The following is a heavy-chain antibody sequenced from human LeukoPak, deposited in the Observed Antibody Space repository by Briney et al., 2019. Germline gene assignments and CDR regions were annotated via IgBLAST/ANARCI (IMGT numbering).Heavy chain of an antibody. J-gene: IGHJ4*02. Sequence: PGGSLRLSCTASGFIFSGSWMAWIRQAPGKGLEWVAIIKKDGSEKYYVDSMKGRFTISRGNAKNSLFLQMNSLRAEDTAIYYCTTDTWYSAGHWGQGTLATVSS. CDR1: GFIFSGSW. V-gene: IGHV3-7*03. CDR3: TTDTWYSAGH. D-gene: IGHD2-15*01. CDR2: IKKDGSEK.